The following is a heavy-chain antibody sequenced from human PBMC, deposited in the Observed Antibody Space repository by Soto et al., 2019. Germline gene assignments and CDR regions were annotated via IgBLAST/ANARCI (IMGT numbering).Heavy chain of an antibody. CDR3: ARGGRHPGGNANTY. J-gene: IGHJ4*02. CDR2: MNPNSGNT. Sequence: QVQLVQSGAEVKKPGASVKVSCKASGYTFTSYDINWVRQATGQGLEWMGWMNPNSGNTGYAQKFHSRVTMTSHTPLTTAYMELSSVRSENTAVYSCARGGRHPGGNANTYWGQGTLVTVSS. CDR1: GYTFTSYD. V-gene: IGHV1-8*01. D-gene: IGHD1-1*01.